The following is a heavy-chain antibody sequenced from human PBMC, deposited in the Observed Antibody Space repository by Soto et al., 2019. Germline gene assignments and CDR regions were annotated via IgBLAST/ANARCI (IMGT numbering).Heavy chain of an antibody. CDR1: GYTFTSYD. CDR3: AREMTTRCLDV. V-gene: IGHV1-8*01. D-gene: IGHD4-17*01. CDR2: MNANSGNT. Sequence: QVQLVQSGAEVKKPGASVKVSCKASGYTFTSYDINWVRQATGQGREWMGWMNANSGNTGYAQKMQDRVTTTRNTSLATVYMELSSLRSENTAVYYCAREMTTRCLDVWGQWTTVTVSS. J-gene: IGHJ6*02.